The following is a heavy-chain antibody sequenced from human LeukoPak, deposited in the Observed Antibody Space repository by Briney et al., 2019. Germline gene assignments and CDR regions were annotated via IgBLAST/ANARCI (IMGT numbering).Heavy chain of an antibody. V-gene: IGHV1-3*01. J-gene: IGHJ6*02. CDR3: ARGYCSSTSCYMDV. Sequence: AASVKVSCKASGHTSTTYAIHWVRLAPGQGLEWMGWINAGNGNIKYSQKFQGRVTITGDTSASTAYMELSSLRSEDTAVYYCARGYCSSTSCYMDVWGQGTTVT. CDR2: INAGNGNI. CDR1: GHTSTTYA. D-gene: IGHD2-2*01.